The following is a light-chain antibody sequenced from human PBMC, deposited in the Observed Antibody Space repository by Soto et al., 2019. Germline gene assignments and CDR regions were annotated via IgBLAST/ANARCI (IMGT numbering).Light chain of an antibody. Sequence: ETVLTQSPVTLSLSPGERATLSCRASPSVSSYLAWYQQKAGQAPRLLIYDASNRATGIPARFSGSGSGTDFTLTISSLEREDFAVYYCQQRSNWPWTFGQGTKVEIK. CDR3: QQRSNWPWT. V-gene: IGKV3-11*01. CDR1: PSVSSY. CDR2: DAS. J-gene: IGKJ1*01.